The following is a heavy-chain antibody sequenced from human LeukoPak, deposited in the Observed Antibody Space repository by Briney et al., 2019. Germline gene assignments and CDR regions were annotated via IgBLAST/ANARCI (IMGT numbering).Heavy chain of an antibody. CDR3: AREVSEGFDF. CDR1: GFTFSGYS. V-gene: IGHV3-21*01. CDR2: FGTRSTSI. Sequence: GGSLRLSCTASGFTFSGYSMNWIRQAPGKGLEWVSSFGTRSTSIYHAGSVKGRFAISRDNAKNSLYLQMNSPRAEDTALYYCAREVSEGFDFWGQGTLVTVSS. D-gene: IGHD3-22*01. J-gene: IGHJ4*02.